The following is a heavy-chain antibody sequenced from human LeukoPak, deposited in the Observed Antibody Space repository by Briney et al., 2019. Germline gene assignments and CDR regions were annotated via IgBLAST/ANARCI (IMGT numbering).Heavy chain of an antibody. Sequence: SETLSLTCTVSGGSISSYYWSWIRQPPGKGLEWIGSIYYSGSTYYNPSLKSRVTISVDTSKNQFSLKLSSVTAADTAVYYCARGPNIVVVPAARNRPFDYWGQGTLVTVSS. CDR3: ARGPNIVVVPAARNRPFDY. V-gene: IGHV4-59*12. CDR1: GGSISSYY. D-gene: IGHD2-2*01. CDR2: IYYSGST. J-gene: IGHJ4*02.